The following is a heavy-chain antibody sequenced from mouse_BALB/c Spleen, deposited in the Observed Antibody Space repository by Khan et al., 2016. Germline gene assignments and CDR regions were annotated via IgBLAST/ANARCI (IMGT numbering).Heavy chain of an antibody. Sequence: EVELVESGGGLVKPGGSLKLSCAASGFTFSSYAMSWVRQSPEKRLEWVAEISSGGSYTYYPDTVTGRFTISRDNAKNTLYLEMSSLRSEDTAMYYCAREGDATDYWGQGTSVTVSS. CDR3: AREGDATDY. V-gene: IGHV5-9-4*01. J-gene: IGHJ4*01. CDR2: ISSGGSYT. CDR1: GFTFSSYA. D-gene: IGHD3-3*01.